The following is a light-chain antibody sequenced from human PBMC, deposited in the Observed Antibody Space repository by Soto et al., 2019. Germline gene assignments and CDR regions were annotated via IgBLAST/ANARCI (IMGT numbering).Light chain of an antibody. J-gene: IGKJ3*01. CDR2: AAS. CDR3: QQFYSTLFT. CDR1: QSISNY. Sequence: DIQMTQSPASLSASVGDRVTITCRASQSISNYLNWYQQKPGKAPNLLIYAASSLRSGVPSRVSGSGSGTDLNLTISSLQPEDCEAYSCQQFYSTLFTFGPGTNVEIK. V-gene: IGKV1-39*01.